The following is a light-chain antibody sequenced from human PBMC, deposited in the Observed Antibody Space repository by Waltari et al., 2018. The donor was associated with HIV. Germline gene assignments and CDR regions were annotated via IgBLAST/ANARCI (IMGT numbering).Light chain of an antibody. CDR1: SGSIASNY. V-gene: IGLV6-57*03. J-gene: IGLJ3*02. Sequence: NFMLTQPHSVSESPGKTVTISCTRSSGSIASNYVQWYQQRPGSAPTTVIYEDNLRPSGVPDRFSGSIDSSSNSASLIISGLKTEDEADYYCQSYDSSDQWVFGGGTKLTVL. CDR2: EDN. CDR3: QSYDSSDQWV.